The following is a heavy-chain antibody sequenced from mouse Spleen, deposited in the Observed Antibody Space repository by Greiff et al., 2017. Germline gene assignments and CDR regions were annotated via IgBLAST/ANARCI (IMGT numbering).Heavy chain of an antibody. J-gene: IGHJ4*01. CDR3: ARGDRYPGYYAMDY. Sequence: EVQLQESGGGLVKPGGSLKLSCAASGFTFSSYAMSWVRQTPEKRLEWVASISSGGSTYYPDSVKGRFTIPRDNARNILYLQMSSLRSEDTAMYYCARGDRYPGYYAMDYWGQGTSVTVSS. CDR1: GFTFSSYA. CDR2: ISSGGST. D-gene: IGHD5-1-1*01. V-gene: IGHV5-6-5*01.